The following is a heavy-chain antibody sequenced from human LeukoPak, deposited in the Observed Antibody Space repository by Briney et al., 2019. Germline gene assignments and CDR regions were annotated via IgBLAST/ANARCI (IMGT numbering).Heavy chain of an antibody. Sequence: SETLSLTCGVSGDSISTTHWWSWVRPPPGKGLEWIGEIHHTGITHYSPSLKSRVTISVDTSKNQFSLKLSSVTAADTAVYYCARGLDGSGSYDWFDPWGQGTLVTVSS. CDR1: GDSISTTHW. CDR3: ARGLDGSGSYDWFDP. V-gene: IGHV4-4*02. D-gene: IGHD3-10*01. J-gene: IGHJ5*02. CDR2: IHHTGIT.